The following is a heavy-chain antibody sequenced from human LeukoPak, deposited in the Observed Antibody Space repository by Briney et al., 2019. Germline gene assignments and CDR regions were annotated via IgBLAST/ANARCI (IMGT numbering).Heavy chain of an antibody. CDR3: ARGRSSGSYYRVNFDY. CDR2: INPSGGST. J-gene: IGHJ4*02. CDR1: GYTFTSYA. Sequence: ASVKVSCKASGYTFTSYAMNWVRQAPGQGLEWMGIINPSGGSTSYAQKFQGRVTMTRDTSTSTVYMELSSLRSEDTAVYYCARGRSSGSYYRVNFDYWGQGTLVTVSS. V-gene: IGHV1-46*01. D-gene: IGHD1-26*01.